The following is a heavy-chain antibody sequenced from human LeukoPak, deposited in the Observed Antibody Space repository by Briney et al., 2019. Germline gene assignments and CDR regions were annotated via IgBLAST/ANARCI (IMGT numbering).Heavy chain of an antibody. CDR2: IYYSGST. V-gene: IGHV4-31*03. Sequence: PSQTLSLTCTVSGGSISSGGYYWRSIRQHPGKGLEWIGYIYYSGSTYYNPPLKSRVTISVDTSKNQFPLKLSSVTAADTAVYSCARGYGVPPTFDYWGQGTLVTVSS. CDR1: GGSISSGGYY. J-gene: IGHJ4*02. D-gene: IGHD3-10*01. CDR3: ARGYGVPPTFDY.